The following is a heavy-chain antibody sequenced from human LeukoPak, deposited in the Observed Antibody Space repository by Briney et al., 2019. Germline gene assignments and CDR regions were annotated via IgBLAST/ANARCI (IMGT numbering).Heavy chain of an antibody. J-gene: IGHJ3*01. CDR3: ARDRRGEKDFDV. CDR2: ISSSSSTI. Sequence: SGGSLRLSCAASGFTFSSYSMNWVRQAPGKGLEWVSYISSSSSTIYYADSVKGRFSISRHNSKNTVYLQMDNLRPEDTAVYYCARDRRGEKDFDVWGPGTMVTVSS. V-gene: IGHV3-48*01. CDR1: GFTFSSYS.